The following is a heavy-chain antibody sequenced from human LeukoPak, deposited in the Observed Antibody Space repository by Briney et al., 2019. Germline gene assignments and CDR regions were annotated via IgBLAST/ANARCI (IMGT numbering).Heavy chain of an antibody. J-gene: IGHJ6*02. CDR3: ARGGRHDGYAPYYYYGMDV. CDR1: GGSISSYY. V-gene: IGHV4-59*01. D-gene: IGHD3-16*01. CDR2: IYYSGST. Sequence: PSETLSLTCTVSGGSISSYYWSWIRQPPGKGLEWIGYIYYSGSTNYNPSLKSRVTISVDTSKNQFSLKLSSVTAADTAVYYCARGGRHDGYAPYYYYGMDVWGQGTTVTVSS.